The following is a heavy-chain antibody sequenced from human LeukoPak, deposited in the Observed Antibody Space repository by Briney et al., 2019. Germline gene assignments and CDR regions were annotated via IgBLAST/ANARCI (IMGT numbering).Heavy chain of an antibody. CDR2: IYSSWST. CDR1: GGPISSYY. J-gene: IGHJ3*02. V-gene: IGHV4-4*07. CDR3: ARERGNSDGNAFEI. Sequence: SSETLSLTCTVSGGPISSYYWSWIRQPAGKGLEWIGRIYSSWSTNYNPSLKSRVTMSVDTSKNQFSLKLSSVTAAGTAVYYCARERGNSDGNAFEIWGQGTIGTVSS. D-gene: IGHD5-18*01.